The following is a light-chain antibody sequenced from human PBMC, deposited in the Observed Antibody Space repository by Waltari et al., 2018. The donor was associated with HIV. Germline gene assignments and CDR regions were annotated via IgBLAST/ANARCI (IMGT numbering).Light chain of an antibody. CDR1: KIGHAC. CDR3: QAWDSSSAVV. CDR2: QSS. Sequence: SYQRTQSPCVSVSPGQTASLSCSRGKIGHACGPWYQQKPRQFTVLVISQSSKRPSEFPERFSGANSGDTATLTISGTQAVDAADYYCQAWDSSSAVVFGGGTKLTVL. J-gene: IGLJ2*01. V-gene: IGLV3-1*01.